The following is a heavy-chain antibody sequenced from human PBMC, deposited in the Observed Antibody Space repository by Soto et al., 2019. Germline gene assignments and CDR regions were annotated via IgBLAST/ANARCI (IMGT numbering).Heavy chain of an antibody. CDR2: IYYSGST. D-gene: IGHD2-15*01. J-gene: IGHJ3*02. Sequence: PSGTLALTCTVSGCSSISLCYYVSFIRQHPWNCLDLIVYIYYSGSTYYNPSLKSRVTISLDTSKNQFSLKLSSVTAADTAVYYCERGRGRVGYCSGGRCIDDFDTRGNGTMVNVS. V-gene: IGHV4-31*03. CDR1: GCSSISLCYY. CDR3: ERGRGRVGYCSGGRCIDDFDT.